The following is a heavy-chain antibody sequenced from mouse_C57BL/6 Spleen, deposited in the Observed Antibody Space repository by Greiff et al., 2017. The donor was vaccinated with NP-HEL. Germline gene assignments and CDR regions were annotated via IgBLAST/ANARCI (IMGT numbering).Heavy chain of an antibody. V-gene: IGHV10-1*01. CDR1: GFSFNTYA. CDR2: IRSKSNNYAT. CDR3: VRGSWDFDY. Sequence: VESGGGLVQPKGSLKLSCAASGFSFNTYAMNWVRQAPGKGLEWVARIRSKSNNYATYYADSVKDRFTISRDDSESMIYLQMKNMRPKDAAMYYYVRGSWDFDYWGQGTTLTVAS. J-gene: IGHJ2*01. D-gene: IGHD4-1*01.